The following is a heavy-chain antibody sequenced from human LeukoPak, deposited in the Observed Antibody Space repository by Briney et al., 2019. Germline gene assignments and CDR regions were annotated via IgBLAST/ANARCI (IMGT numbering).Heavy chain of an antibody. CDR3: ARERDIYGASFDY. Sequence: SGPALVKPTQTLTLTCTFSGFSLSTSGMHVGWIRQSPGKALEWLALIDWDDDTYYSTPLKTRLTISKDTSKNQVLLTMTNMDPVDTATYYCARERDIYGASFDYWGQGTLVTVPS. J-gene: IGHJ4*02. V-gene: IGHV2-70*01. D-gene: IGHD4/OR15-4a*01. CDR1: GFSLSTSGMH. CDR2: IDWDDDT.